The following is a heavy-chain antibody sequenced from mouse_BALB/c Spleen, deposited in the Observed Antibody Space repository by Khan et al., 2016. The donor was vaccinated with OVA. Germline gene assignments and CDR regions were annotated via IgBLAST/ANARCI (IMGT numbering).Heavy chain of an antibody. V-gene: IGHV1S135*01. J-gene: IGHJ2*01. D-gene: IGHD2-1*01. Sequence: VQLQQSGPELMKPGASVKISCKASGYSFTSYYIHWTKQSHGKSLEWIGCIDPFNGGIRYNQKFKGKATLTVDQSSSTAYMHRSSLTSEDSAVYYCTRYGTDYWGQGTTLTVSS. CDR3: TRYGTDY. CDR2: IDPFNGGI. CDR1: GYSFTSYY.